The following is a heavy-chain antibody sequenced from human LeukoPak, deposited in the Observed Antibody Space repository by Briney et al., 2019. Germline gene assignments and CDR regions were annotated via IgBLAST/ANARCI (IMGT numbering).Heavy chain of an antibody. Sequence: PSQTLSLTCAVSGGSISSGGYSWSWIRQPPGKGLEWIGYIYHSGSTYYNPSLRSRVTISVDRSKNQFSLKLNSVTAADTAVYYCARDSLSGSGSYNWFDPWGQGTLVTVSS. J-gene: IGHJ5*02. CDR2: IYHSGST. V-gene: IGHV4-30-2*01. CDR1: GGSISSGGYS. CDR3: ARDSLSGSGSYNWFDP. D-gene: IGHD3-10*01.